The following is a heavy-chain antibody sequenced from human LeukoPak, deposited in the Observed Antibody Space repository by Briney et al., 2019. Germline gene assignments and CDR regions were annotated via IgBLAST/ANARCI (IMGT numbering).Heavy chain of an antibody. Sequence: ASVKVSCKASGYTFTGYYMHWVRQAPGQGLEWMGWINPNSGGTNYAQKFQGRVTMTRDTSISTAYMELSRLRSDDTAVYYCARLASLYSEYFQHWGQGTLVTVSS. CDR2: INPNSGGT. V-gene: IGHV1-2*02. J-gene: IGHJ1*01. D-gene: IGHD5/OR15-5a*01. CDR1: GYTFTGYY. CDR3: ARLASLYSEYFQH.